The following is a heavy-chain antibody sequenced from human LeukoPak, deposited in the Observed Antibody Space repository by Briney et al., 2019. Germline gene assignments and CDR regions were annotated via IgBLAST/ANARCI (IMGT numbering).Heavy chain of an antibody. V-gene: IGHV3-30-3*01. CDR3: ARDREA. D-gene: IGHD1-26*01. J-gene: IGHJ5*02. CDR2: ISYDGSNK. Sequence: GGSLRLSCAASGFTFSSYAMHWVRQAPGKGLEWVAVISYDGSNKYYADSVKGRFTISRDNSRNTLYLQMNSLRAEDTAVYYCARDREAWGQGTVVTVSS. CDR1: GFTFSSYA.